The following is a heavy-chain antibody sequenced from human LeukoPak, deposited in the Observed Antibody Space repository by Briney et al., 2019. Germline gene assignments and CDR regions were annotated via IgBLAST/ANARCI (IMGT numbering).Heavy chain of an antibody. D-gene: IGHD1/OR15-1a*01. CDR1: GYTFTGYY. Sequence: ASVKVSCKASGYTFTGYYMHWVRQAPGQGLESMGWINPNSGGTNYAQKFQGRVTMTRDTSISTAYMELSRLRSDDTAVYYRARGVTGTLYYYYYMDVWGKGTTVTVSS. V-gene: IGHV1-2*02. CDR3: ARGVTGTLYYYYYMDV. CDR2: INPNSGGT. J-gene: IGHJ6*03.